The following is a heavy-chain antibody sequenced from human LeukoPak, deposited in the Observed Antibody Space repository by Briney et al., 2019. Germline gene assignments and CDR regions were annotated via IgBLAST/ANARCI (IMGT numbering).Heavy chain of an antibody. CDR1: GFTFSSYW. Sequence: GGSVRLSCAASGFTFSSYWMSWVRQATGKGLEWVGNIKQDGSEKDYVDYVKGRFTIPRDNAKNSVYLQMNSLRAEDTAVYYCAREVAGTGGYYFGYWGQGTLVTVSS. J-gene: IGHJ4*02. D-gene: IGHD6-13*01. V-gene: IGHV3-7*03. CDR2: IKQDGSEK. CDR3: AREVAGTGGYYFGY.